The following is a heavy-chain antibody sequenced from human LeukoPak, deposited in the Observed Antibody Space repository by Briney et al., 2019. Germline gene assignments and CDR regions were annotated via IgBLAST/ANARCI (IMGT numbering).Heavy chain of an antibody. V-gene: IGHV4-39*01. D-gene: IGHD2-2*01. Sequence: SETLSLTCTVSGGSISSSSYYWGWIRQPPGKGLEWIGSIYYSGSTYYNPSLKSRVTISVDTSKNQFSLKLSSVTAADTAVYYCARGSPYCSSTSCYQYFQHWGQGTLVTVSS. CDR3: ARGSPYCSSTSCYQYFQH. J-gene: IGHJ1*01. CDR1: GGSISSSSYY. CDR2: IYYSGST.